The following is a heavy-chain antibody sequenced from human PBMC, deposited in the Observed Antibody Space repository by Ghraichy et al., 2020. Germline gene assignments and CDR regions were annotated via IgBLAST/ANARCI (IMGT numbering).Heavy chain of an antibody. V-gene: IGHV1-69*13. D-gene: IGHD1-26*01. Sequence: SVKVSCKVAGGSFSNYATSWNRQAPLQGLERKGAIIPIFGTPNYAQKFQDRVTINADASTSTAYMELSSLISEDTAVYYCARALYSGSYYALNHWGQGTLFTVSS. CDR1: GGSFSNYA. CDR2: IIPIFGTP. CDR3: ARALYSGSYYALNH. J-gene: IGHJ5*02.